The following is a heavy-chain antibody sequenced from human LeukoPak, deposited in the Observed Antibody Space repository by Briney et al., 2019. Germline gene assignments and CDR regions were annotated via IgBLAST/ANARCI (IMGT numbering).Heavy chain of an antibody. D-gene: IGHD1-26*01. CDR3: ARLLVGTRAFDI. V-gene: IGHV4-39*01. Sequence: NPSETLSLTCTVSDYSITTGGDYWGWIRQSPVKGLEWIGSVYRSGSAYPSPSLKSRVTLSVDTPKNQFSLKLSSVTAADTAMYYCARLLVGTRAFDIWGQGTMVTVSS. CDR1: DYSITTGGDY. J-gene: IGHJ3*02. CDR2: VYRSGSA.